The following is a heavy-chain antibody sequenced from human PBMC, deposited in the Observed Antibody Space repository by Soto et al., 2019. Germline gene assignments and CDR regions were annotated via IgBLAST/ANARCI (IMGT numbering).Heavy chain of an antibody. CDR3: ARADVGRYCSGGSCYWDYYYGMDV. J-gene: IGHJ6*02. CDR2: IYYSGST. D-gene: IGHD2-15*01. Sequence: PSETLSLTCTVSGGSISSYYWSWIRQPPGKGLEWIGYIYYSGSTNYNPSLKSRVTISVDTSKNQFSLKLSSVTAADTAVYYCARADVGRYCSGGSCYWDYYYGMDVWGQGTTVTVSS. CDR1: GGSISSYY. V-gene: IGHV4-59*01.